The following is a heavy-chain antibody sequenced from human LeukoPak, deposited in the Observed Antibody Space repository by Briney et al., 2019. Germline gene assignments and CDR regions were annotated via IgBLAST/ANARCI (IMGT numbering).Heavy chain of an antibody. CDR2: ISSSSSYI. J-gene: IGHJ4*02. V-gene: IGHV3-21*01. Sequence: GGSLRLSCAASGFTFSSFGMNWVRQAPGKGLEWVSSISSSSSYIYYADSVKGRFTISRDNAKNSLCLQMNSLRAEDTAVYYCTRYYYDSSGWDYWGQGTLVTVSS. D-gene: IGHD3-22*01. CDR1: GFTFSSFG. CDR3: TRYYYDSSGWDY.